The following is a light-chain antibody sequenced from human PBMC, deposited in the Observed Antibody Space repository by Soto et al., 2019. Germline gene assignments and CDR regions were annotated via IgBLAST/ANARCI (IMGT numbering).Light chain of an antibody. CDR3: QQRSRWPPIT. J-gene: IGKJ5*01. CDR1: QSVSSK. Sequence: EIVMTHSPSTLSVSPGEIATLSFRASQSVSSKLAWFQQKPGQAPSLLIYGVSTRATGVPVRFSGSGSGTEFTLTINSLQSEDFAVYYCQQRSRWPPITFGQGTRMEIK. V-gene: IGKV3-15*01. CDR2: GVS.